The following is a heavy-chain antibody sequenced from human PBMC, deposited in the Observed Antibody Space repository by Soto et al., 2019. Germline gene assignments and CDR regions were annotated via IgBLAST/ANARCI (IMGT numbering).Heavy chain of an antibody. CDR1: GYTFTGDY. Sequence: QVQLVQSGAEVKKPGASVKVSCKASGYTFTGDYMHWVRQAPGQGLEWMGWVNPNSGGTNYAQKFQGRVTMTGETYTRPAYIELSRLRSDGTAVYYCAREQNRGGYSYRGYNWFDPWGQGTLVTVSS. CDR2: VNPNSGGT. D-gene: IGHD3-22*01. J-gene: IGHJ5*02. CDR3: AREQNRGGYSYRGYNWFDP. V-gene: IGHV1-2*02.